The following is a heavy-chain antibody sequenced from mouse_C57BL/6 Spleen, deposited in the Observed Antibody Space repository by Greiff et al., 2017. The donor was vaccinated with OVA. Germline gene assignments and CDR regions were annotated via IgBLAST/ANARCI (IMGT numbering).Heavy chain of an antibody. D-gene: IGHD2-4*01. J-gene: IGHJ3*01. CDR2: IDPETGGT. Sequence: VKLMESGAELVRPGASVTLSCKASGYTFTDYEMHWVKQTPVHGLEWIGAIDPETGGTAYNQKFKGKAILTADKSSSTAYMELRSLTSEDSAVYYCVYYDVAWFAYWGQGTLVTVSA. CDR3: VYYDVAWFAY. V-gene: IGHV1-15*01. CDR1: GYTFTDYE.